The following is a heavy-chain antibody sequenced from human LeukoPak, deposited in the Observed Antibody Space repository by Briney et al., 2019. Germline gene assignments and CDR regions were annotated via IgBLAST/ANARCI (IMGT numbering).Heavy chain of an antibody. CDR1: GFTFSSYG. V-gene: IGHV3-30*03. CDR2: ISYDGGNK. Sequence: GGSLRLSCAASGFTFSSYGMHWVRQAPGKGLEWVTLISYDGGNKYYTDSVKGRFTISRDNSKNTLFLQMNSLRAEDTAVYYCARGDILTGYLSYYFDYWGQGTLVTVSS. CDR3: ARGDILTGYLSYYFDY. J-gene: IGHJ4*02. D-gene: IGHD3-9*01.